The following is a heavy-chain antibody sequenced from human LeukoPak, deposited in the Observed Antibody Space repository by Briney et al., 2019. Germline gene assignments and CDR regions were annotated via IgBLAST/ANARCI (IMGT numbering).Heavy chain of an antibody. Sequence: ASVKVSCKVSGYTLTELSMHWVRQAPGKGLEWMGGFDPEDGETIYAQKFQGRVTMTEDTSTDTAYTELSSLRSEDTAVYYCATMVVAAIASVPNWFDPWGQGTLVTVSS. CDR3: ATMVVAAIASVPNWFDP. V-gene: IGHV1-24*01. J-gene: IGHJ5*02. CDR2: FDPEDGET. CDR1: GYTLTELS. D-gene: IGHD2-15*01.